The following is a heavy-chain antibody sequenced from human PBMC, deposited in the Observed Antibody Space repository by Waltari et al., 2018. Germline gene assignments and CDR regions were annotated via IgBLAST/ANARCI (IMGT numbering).Heavy chain of an antibody. CDR3: ARLVGGSFLTLDY. CDR1: GASMTKYY. CDR2: VYYAGSP. D-gene: IGHD1-26*01. Sequence: QVQLQESGPGLVKPSETLSLSCGVSGASMTKYYWTWIRQPPGKGLEWIGHVYYAGSPNPHPPLGSRVSMSVDTSHSQFSLKLTSVTATDTAIYYCARLVGGSFLTLDYLGQGVLVTVSS. V-gene: IGHV4-59*08. J-gene: IGHJ4*02.